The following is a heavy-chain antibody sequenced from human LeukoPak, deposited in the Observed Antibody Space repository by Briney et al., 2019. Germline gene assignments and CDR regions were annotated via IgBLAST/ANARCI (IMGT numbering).Heavy chain of an antibody. CDR1: GFTFSSYG. CDR2: IQYDGSNK. Sequence: GGSLRLSCAVSGFTFSSYGMHWLRQAPGKGLEWVAFIQYDGSNKYYVDSVKGRFTISRDNSKNTLYLQMNSLRAEDTAVYYCATSSSSSSWRPTDYWRQGTLVTVPS. CDR3: ATSSSSSSWRPTDY. J-gene: IGHJ4*02. D-gene: IGHD6-6*01. V-gene: IGHV3-30*02.